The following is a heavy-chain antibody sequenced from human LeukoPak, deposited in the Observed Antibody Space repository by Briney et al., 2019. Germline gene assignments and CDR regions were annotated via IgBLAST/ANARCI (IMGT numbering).Heavy chain of an antibody. CDR3: ATEPKHSSSWSNWFDP. CDR2: FDPEDGET. D-gene: IGHD6-13*01. Sequence: VSVKVSCKVSGYTLTELSMHWVRQAPGKGLEWMGGFDPEDGETIYAQKFQGRVTMTEDTSTDTAYMELSSLRSEDTAVYYCATEPKHSSSWSNWFDPWGQGTLVTVSS. J-gene: IGHJ5*02. CDR1: GYTLTELS. V-gene: IGHV1-24*01.